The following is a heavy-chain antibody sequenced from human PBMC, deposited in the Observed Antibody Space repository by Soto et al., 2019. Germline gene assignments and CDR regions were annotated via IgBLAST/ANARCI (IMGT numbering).Heavy chain of an antibody. CDR1: GGSISSYY. J-gene: IGHJ3*02. Sequence: SXTLSLTCTVSGGSISSYYWSWIRQPPVKGLEWIGYIYYSGSTNYNPSLKSRVTISVDTSKNQFSLKLSSVTAADTAVYYCAREYSSGSDAFDIWGQGTMVTVSS. CDR2: IYYSGST. CDR3: AREYSSGSDAFDI. V-gene: IGHV4-59*01. D-gene: IGHD6-19*01.